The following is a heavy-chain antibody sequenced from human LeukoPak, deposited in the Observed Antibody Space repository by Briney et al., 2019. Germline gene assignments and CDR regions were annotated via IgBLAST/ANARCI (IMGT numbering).Heavy chain of an antibody. CDR3: ARGLGDVKSLKTTYYDILTGYYGMDV. CDR1: GGSFSGYY. J-gene: IGHJ6*02. D-gene: IGHD3-9*01. Sequence: SETLSLTCAVYGGSFSGYYWSWIRQPPGKGLEWIGEINHSGSTNYNPSLKSRVTISVDTSKNQFSLKLSSVTAADTAVYYCARGLGDVKSLKTTYYDILTGYYGMDVWGQGTTVTVSS. CDR2: INHSGST. V-gene: IGHV4-34*01.